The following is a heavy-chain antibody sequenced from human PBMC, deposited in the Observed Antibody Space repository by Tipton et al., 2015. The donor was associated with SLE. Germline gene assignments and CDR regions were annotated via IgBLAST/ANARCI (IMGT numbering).Heavy chain of an antibody. V-gene: IGHV4-61*02. CDR2: IYTSGNT. D-gene: IGHD2-2*01. J-gene: IGHJ6*03. CDR3: ARGDMVVVPAAGGGYYYYMDV. CDR1: GGSISSGSYY. Sequence: LRLSCTVSGGSISSGSYYWSWIRQPAGKGLEWIGRIYTSGNTNYSPSLKRRVTISVDTSKNQFSLKLSSVTAADTAVYYCARGDMVVVPAAGGGYYYYMDVWGKGTTVTVSS.